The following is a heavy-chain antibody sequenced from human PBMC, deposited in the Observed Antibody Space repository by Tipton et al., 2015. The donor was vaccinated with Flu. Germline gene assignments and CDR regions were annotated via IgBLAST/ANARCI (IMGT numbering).Heavy chain of an antibody. D-gene: IGHD2-2*01. Sequence: SLRLSCAASGFSFSSYSMNWVRQAPGKGLEWVSSISSSSSYIYYADSVKGRFTISRDNAKNSLYLQMNSLRAEDKAVYYCARSVVPAAIDYWGQGTLVTVSS. CDR2: ISSSSSYI. J-gene: IGHJ4*02. V-gene: IGHV3-21*01. CDR3: ARSVVPAAIDY. CDR1: GFSFSSYS.